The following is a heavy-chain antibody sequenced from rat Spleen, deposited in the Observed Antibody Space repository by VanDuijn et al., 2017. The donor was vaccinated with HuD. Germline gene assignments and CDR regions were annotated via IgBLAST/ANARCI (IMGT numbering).Heavy chain of an antibody. D-gene: IGHD1-9*01. CDR3: ARGHTMGIGDY. CDR1: GFTFSTFP. V-gene: IGHV5S10*01. Sequence: EVQLVESDGGLVQPGRSLKLSCATSGFTFSTFPMAWVRQAPKKGLEWVATIIYDGSRTYYRDSVKGRFTISRDNAKSTLYLQMDSLRSEDTATYYCARGHTMGIGDYWGQGVMVTVSS. CDR2: IIYDGSRT. J-gene: IGHJ2*01.